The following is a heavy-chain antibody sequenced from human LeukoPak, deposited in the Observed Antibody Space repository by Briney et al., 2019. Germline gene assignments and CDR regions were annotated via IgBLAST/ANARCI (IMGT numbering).Heavy chain of an antibody. CDR2: SNAGNGNT. CDR3: ARALGGRFYLDY. V-gene: IGHV1-3*02. Sequence: ASVSASCTPVGYTFTTSAMHWVRQAPGQKLEWMGWSNAGNGNTKYSQEFKGRVTITTDTDASTAYIELSSRRSMAMAVYYCARALGGRFYLDYWGQGTLVTVPS. CDR1: GYTFTTSA. J-gene: IGHJ4*02. D-gene: IGHD1-26*01.